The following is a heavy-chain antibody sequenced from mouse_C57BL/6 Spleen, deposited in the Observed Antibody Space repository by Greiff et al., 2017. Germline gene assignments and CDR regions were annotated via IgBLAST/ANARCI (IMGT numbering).Heavy chain of an antibody. CDR3: ARYEAGTYWYFDV. D-gene: IGHD4-1*01. V-gene: IGHV3-8*01. J-gene: IGHJ1*03. CDR2: ISYSGST. Sequence: VQLKESGPGLAKPSQTLSLTCSVTGYSITSDYWNWIRKFPGNKLEYMGYISYSGSTYYNPSLKSRISLTRDTSKNQYYLQLNSVTTEDTATYYCARYEAGTYWYFDVWGTGTTVTVSS. CDR1: GYSITSDY.